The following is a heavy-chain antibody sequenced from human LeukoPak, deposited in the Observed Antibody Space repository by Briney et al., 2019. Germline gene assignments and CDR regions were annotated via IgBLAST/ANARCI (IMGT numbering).Heavy chain of an antibody. CDR1: GFTFRSYG. CDR3: ARSGSSTSFDY. Sequence: PGGSLRLSCAASGFTFRSYGMHWVRQAPGKGLEWVAVIWYDGSNKYYADSVKGRFTISRDNSKNTLYLQMNSLRAEDTAVYYCARSGSSTSFDYWGQGTLVTVSS. CDR2: IWYDGSNK. D-gene: IGHD1-26*01. V-gene: IGHV3-33*01. J-gene: IGHJ4*02.